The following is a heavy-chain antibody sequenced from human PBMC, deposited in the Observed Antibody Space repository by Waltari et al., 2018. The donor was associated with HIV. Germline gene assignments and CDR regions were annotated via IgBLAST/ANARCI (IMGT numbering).Heavy chain of an antibody. D-gene: IGHD3-10*01. Sequence: QLQLQESGPGLVKPSETLSLTCTVSGGSISSSSYYWGWIRQPPGKELEWIGSIYYSGSTYYNPSLKSRVTISVDTSKNQFSLKLSSVTAADTAVYYCARVSYGSGGLDYWGQGTLVTVSS. J-gene: IGHJ4*02. V-gene: IGHV4-39*07. CDR1: GGSISSSSYY. CDR2: IYYSGST. CDR3: ARVSYGSGGLDY.